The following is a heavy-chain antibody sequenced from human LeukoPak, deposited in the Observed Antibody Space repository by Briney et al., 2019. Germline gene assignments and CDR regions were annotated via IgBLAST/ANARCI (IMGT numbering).Heavy chain of an antibody. CDR1: GGSFSGYY. D-gene: IGHD6-6*01. Sequence: SETLSLTCAVYGGSFSGYYWSWIRQPPGKGLEWIGEINHSGSTNYNPSLKSRVTISVDTSKNQFSLKLSSVTAADTAVYYCARGRSIAARRSVIGYFQHWGQGTLVTVSS. CDR2: INHSGST. CDR3: ARGRSIAARRSVIGYFQH. J-gene: IGHJ1*01. V-gene: IGHV4-34*01.